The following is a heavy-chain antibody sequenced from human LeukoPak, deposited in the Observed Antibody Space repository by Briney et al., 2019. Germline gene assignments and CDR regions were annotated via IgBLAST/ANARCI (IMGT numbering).Heavy chain of an antibody. D-gene: IGHD5-18*01. CDR3: ARDGYSYGYRAFDI. CDR1: GFTFSSDS. V-gene: IGHV3-21*01. Sequence: PGGSLRLSCAASGFTFSSDSMNWFRQAPGKGLEWVSSISSSSSYIYYADSVKGRFTISRDNAKNSLYLQMNSLRAEDTAVYYCARDGYSYGYRAFDIWGQGTMVTVSS. CDR2: ISSSSSYI. J-gene: IGHJ3*02.